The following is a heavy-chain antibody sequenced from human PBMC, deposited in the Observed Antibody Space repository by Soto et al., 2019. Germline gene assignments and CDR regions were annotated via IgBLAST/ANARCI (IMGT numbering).Heavy chain of an antibody. Sequence: GGSLRLSCAASGLTFSSYNMNWVRQAPGKGLEWVANIKQDGSETYYVDSVKGRFTISRDNAKNSLYLQMNSLRAEDTAVYYCARDHIVVVPAASFPLYWGQGTLVTVSS. V-gene: IGHV3-7*01. CDR2: IKQDGSET. CDR1: GLTFSSYN. CDR3: ARDHIVVVPAASFPLY. D-gene: IGHD2-2*01. J-gene: IGHJ4*02.